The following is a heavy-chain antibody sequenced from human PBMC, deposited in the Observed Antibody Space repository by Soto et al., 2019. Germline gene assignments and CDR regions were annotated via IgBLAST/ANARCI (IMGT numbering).Heavy chain of an antibody. J-gene: IGHJ4*02. CDR1: GFTFSSYA. D-gene: IGHD3-16*02. CDR3: AKVDDYVWGSYRLFDY. V-gene: IGHV3-23*01. CDR2: ISGSGGST. Sequence: PGGSLRLSCAASGFTFSSYAMSWVRQAPGKGLEWVSAISGSGGSTYYADSVKGRFTISRDNSKNTLYLQMNSLRAEDTAVYYCAKVDDYVWGSYRLFDYWGQGTLVTVSS.